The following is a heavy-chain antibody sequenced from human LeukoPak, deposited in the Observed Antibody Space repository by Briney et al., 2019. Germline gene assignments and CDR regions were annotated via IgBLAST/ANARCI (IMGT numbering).Heavy chain of an antibody. V-gene: IGHV3-74*01. CDR2: INTDGSST. J-gene: IGHJ4*02. Sequence: GGSLRLSCAASGFTFSSYWMHWVRQAPGKGLVWVSRINTDGSSTNYADSVKGRFTISRDNAKNTLYLQMNSPRAEDTGVYYCARVDHQLLLWWGQGTLVTVSS. CDR3: ARVDHQLLLW. CDR1: GFTFSSYW. D-gene: IGHD2-2*01.